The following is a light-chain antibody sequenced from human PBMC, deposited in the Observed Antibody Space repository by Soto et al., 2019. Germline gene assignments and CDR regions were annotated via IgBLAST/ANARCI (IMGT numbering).Light chain of an antibody. Sequence: EIVLTQSPGTLSLSPGERATLSCRAGQSSSKYLAWYQQKPGQAPRVLIYGTSSRATGIPHRFSGSGSGTDFTLTISRLEPEDFAVYYCQQYGNLPWTFGQGTKVEIK. CDR3: QQYGNLPWT. V-gene: IGKV3-20*01. CDR2: GTS. J-gene: IGKJ1*01. CDR1: QSSSKY.